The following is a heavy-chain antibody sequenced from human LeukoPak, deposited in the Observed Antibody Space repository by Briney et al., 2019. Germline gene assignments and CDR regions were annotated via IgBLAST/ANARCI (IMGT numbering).Heavy chain of an antibody. CDR1: GYSITSYW. CDR3: ARQEGGTMVRGPPLSWFDP. D-gene: IGHD3-10*01. V-gene: IGHV5-10-1*01. CDR2: IDPSDSYT. J-gene: IGHJ5*02. Sequence: GESLRISCKGSGYSITSYWISWVRQMPGKGLEWMGRIDPSDSYTNYSPSFQGHVTISADKSISTAYLQWSSLKASDTAMYYCARQEGGTMVRGPPLSWFDPWGQGTLVTVSS.